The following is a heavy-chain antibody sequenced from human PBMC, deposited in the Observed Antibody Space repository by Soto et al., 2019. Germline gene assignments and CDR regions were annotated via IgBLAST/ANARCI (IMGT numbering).Heavy chain of an antibody. CDR1: GGSISSGNYF. D-gene: IGHD4-17*01. V-gene: IGHV4-39*01. CDR2: IYFGGNT. Sequence: QLQLQESGPGLVKPSETLSLTCSVSGGSISSGNYFWGWIRQPPGKGLEWIGSIYFGGNTYYNPSLKSRVSISVDTSKNQFSLRLSSVTAADTAVYYSSRGGDLEYFQHWGQGTLVTVSS. CDR3: SRGGDLEYFQH. J-gene: IGHJ1*01.